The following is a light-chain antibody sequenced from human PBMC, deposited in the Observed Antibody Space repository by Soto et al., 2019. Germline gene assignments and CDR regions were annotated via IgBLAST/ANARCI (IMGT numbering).Light chain of an antibody. V-gene: IGKV3D-20*01. J-gene: IGKJ1*01. CDR3: QQYGTSPPQT. CDR1: QSVSSGY. CDR2: DAS. Sequence: PGERATLSCGASQSVSSGYLAWYQQKPGLAPRLLIYDASSRATGIPDRFSGSGSGTDFTLTISRLEPEDFAVYYCQQYGTSPPQTFGQGTKVEIK.